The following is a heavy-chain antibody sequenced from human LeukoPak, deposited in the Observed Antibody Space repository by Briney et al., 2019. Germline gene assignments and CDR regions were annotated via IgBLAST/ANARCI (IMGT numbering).Heavy chain of an antibody. V-gene: IGHV3-48*03. CDR1: GLSLSSYE. CDR3: ATKGGFAD. J-gene: IGHJ4*02. D-gene: IGHD5-12*01. CDR2: ISSTGSAI. Sequence: PGGSLRLSCAASGLSLSSYEMNWVRQAPGKGLEWISYISSTGSAIFYADSVKGRFTISRDNAKNSLYLQMNSLRAEDTAFYYCATKGGFADWGQGTLVTVSS.